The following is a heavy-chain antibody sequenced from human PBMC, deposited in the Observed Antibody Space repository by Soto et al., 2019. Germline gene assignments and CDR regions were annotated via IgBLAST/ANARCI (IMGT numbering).Heavy chain of an antibody. CDR3: GALRRLGERFFDY. CDR2: INPVYGIA. CDR1: RGTFGSYS. Sequence: VQLVQSGAEVKKPGSSVRVSCKASRGTFGSYSLSWARQAPGQGFEWIGGINPVYGIASQSQKFQARVTITADEYTTTAYLELSGLTFEDTAVYYCGALRRLGERFFDYGGQGSLITVYS. D-gene: IGHD3-10*01. J-gene: IGHJ4*02. V-gene: IGHV1-69*01.